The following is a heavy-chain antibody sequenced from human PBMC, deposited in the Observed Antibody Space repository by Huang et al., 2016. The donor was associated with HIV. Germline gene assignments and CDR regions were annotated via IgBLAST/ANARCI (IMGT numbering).Heavy chain of an antibody. CDR1: GYTFTDSN. Sequence: QVQLVQSGAEVKNPGASVRVSCKASGYTFTDSNIHWVRQAPGQGLEWMGWINPKRGGKIYAQRFQGRVTMTRDTTISTVHMDLRRIQSDDTAVYFCARDWSFGSSTSPADWGQGTLVTVSS. CDR3: ARDWSFGSSTSPAD. J-gene: IGHJ4*02. V-gene: IGHV1-2*02. CDR2: INPKRGGK. D-gene: IGHD6-6*01.